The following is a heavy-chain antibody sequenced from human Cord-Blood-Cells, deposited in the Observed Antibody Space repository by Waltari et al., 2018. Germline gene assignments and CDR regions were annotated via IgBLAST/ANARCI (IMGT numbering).Heavy chain of an antibody. CDR1: GGSFRGYY. Sequence: QVQLQQWGAGLLKPSETLSLTCAVYGGSFRGYYWSWIRQPPGTGLEWIGEINHSGSTNYNPSLKSRVTISVDTSKNQFSLKLSSVTAADTAVYYCARGYGGNSRPDGWTYDWFDPWGQGTLVTVSS. CDR2: INHSGST. J-gene: IGHJ5*02. CDR3: ARGYGGNSRPDGWTYDWFDP. D-gene: IGHD4-17*01. V-gene: IGHV4-34*01.